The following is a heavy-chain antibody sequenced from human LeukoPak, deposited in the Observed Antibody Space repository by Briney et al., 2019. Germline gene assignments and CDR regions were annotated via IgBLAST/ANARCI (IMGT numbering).Heavy chain of an antibody. D-gene: IGHD6-6*01. CDR1: GFTFSSYG. V-gene: IGHV3-30*02. CDR2: IRYDGSNK. J-gene: IGHJ4*02. Sequence: GSLRLSCAASGFTFSSYGMHWVRQAPGRGLEWVAFIRYDGSNKYYADSVKGRFTISRDNSKNTLYVQMNSLRAEDAAVYYCAKDPSNRVYSSSSGRRYHATHFDLWGQGTLVSVSS. CDR3: AKDPSNRVYSSSSGRRYHATHFDL.